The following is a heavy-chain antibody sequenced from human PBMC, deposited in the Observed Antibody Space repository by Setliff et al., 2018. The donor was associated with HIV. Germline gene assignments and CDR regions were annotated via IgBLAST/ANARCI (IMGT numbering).Heavy chain of an antibody. CDR1: GFTFSNYA. Sequence: GESPKISCAASGFTFSNYAMNWVRQAPGTGLEWVSSIVGSGDNTYYADSVKGRFTISRDNSNNKLYLQMNSLRVEDTAVYHCAKASQLAHCSGVRCYPFDYWGQGSLVTVSS. CDR2: IVGSGDNT. D-gene: IGHD2-15*01. V-gene: IGHV3-23*01. J-gene: IGHJ4*02. CDR3: AKASQLAHCSGVRCYPFDY.